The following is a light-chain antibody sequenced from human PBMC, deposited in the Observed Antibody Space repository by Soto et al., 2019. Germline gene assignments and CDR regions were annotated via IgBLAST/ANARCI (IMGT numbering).Light chain of an antibody. J-gene: IGKJ1*01. V-gene: IGKV3-20*01. CDR3: QQYDTFPRT. CDR2: GAS. CDR1: QNHSSNS. Sequence: EIVLTQSPGTLSLSPEDRATLSCRASQNHSSNSWAWYQQKPGQSPRLLFYGASSRATDIPDRFSGSASATDFALTITRLEPADFAVYFCQQYDTFPRTFGQGTKVEIQ.